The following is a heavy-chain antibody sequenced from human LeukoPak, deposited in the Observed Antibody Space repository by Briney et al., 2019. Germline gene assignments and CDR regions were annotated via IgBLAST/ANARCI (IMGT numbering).Heavy chain of an antibody. V-gene: IGHV3-7*01. CDR1: GFTFSSYS. Sequence: PGGSLRLSCAASGFTFSSYSMNWVRQAPGKGLEWVANIKQDGSEKYYVDSVKGRFTISRDNAKNSLYLQMNSLRAEDTAVYYCARDLIWYSGSTDYWGQGTLVTVSS. CDR2: IKQDGSEK. D-gene: IGHD1-26*01. CDR3: ARDLIWYSGSTDY. J-gene: IGHJ4*02.